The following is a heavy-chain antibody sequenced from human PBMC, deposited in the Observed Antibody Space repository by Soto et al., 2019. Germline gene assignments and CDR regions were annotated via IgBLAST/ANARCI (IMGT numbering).Heavy chain of an antibody. CDR3: ARERSAAGTGWFDP. Sequence: QVQLVQSGAEVKKPGASVKVSCKASGYTFTSYDINWVRQATGQGLEWMGWMNPNSGNTGYAQKFRGRVTMTRNTSISTAYMDLSSLRSEDTAVYYWARERSAAGTGWFDPWGQGTLVTVSS. V-gene: IGHV1-8*01. CDR1: GYTFTSYD. J-gene: IGHJ5*02. CDR2: MNPNSGNT. D-gene: IGHD6-13*01.